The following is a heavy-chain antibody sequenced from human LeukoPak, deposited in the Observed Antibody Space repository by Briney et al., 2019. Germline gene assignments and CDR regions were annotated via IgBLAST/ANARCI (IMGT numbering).Heavy chain of an antibody. V-gene: IGHV3-43D*03. CDR3: AKALFSGSFFYFDY. D-gene: IGHD1-26*01. CDR1: GFTFDDYA. J-gene: IGHJ4*02. CDR2: ISWDGGST. Sequence: PGGSLRLSCAASGFTFDDYAMHWVRQAPGKGLEWVSLISWDGGSTYYADSVKGRFTISRDNSKNSLYLQMNSLRAEDTALYYCAKALFSGSFFYFDYWGQGTLVTVSS.